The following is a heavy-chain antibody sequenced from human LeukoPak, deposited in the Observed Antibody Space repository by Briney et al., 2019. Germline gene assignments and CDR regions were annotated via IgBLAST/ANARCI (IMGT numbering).Heavy chain of an antibody. CDR3: ARDQIVVVPAVNWYFDL. CDR2: IIPILGIA. J-gene: IGHJ2*01. CDR1: GGTFSSYT. D-gene: IGHD2-2*01. Sequence: SVKVSCKASGGTFSSYTISRVRQAPGQGLEWMGRIIPILGIANYAQKFQGRVTITADKSTSTAYMELSSLRSEDTAVYYCARDQIVVVPAVNWYFDLWGRGTLVTVSS. V-gene: IGHV1-69*04.